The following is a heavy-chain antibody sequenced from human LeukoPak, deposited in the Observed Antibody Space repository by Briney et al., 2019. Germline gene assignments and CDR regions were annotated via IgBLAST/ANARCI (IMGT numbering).Heavy chain of an antibody. D-gene: IGHD3-10*01. Sequence: GESLKISYKTSGSRFNNYWIGWVRPTPGKGLEWMGIIYPDDSDTIYSPSFQGQVTISVDKSITTVYLQWSSLKASDTATYYCVRQERNDIILRIIDSKGSWYDPWGQGTLVTVSS. V-gene: IGHV5-51*01. CDR1: GSRFNNYW. CDR2: IYPDDSDT. J-gene: IGHJ5*02. CDR3: VRQERNDIILRIIDSKGSWYDP.